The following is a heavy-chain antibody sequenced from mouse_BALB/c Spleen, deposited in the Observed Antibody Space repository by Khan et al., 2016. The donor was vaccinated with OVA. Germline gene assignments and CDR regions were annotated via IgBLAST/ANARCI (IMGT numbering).Heavy chain of an antibody. J-gene: IGHJ3*01. Sequence: QIQLVQSGPELVRPGVSVKISCKGSGYTFTDYSMHWVKQSHAKSLEWIGVISTYSGNTNYNQKFKGKATMTVDKSSSTAYMELARLTSEDSAIDDCARGRCGHYDSFAYWGQGTLVTVSA. CDR3: ARGRCGHYDSFAY. CDR2: ISTYSGNT. CDR1: GYTFTDYS. V-gene: IGHV1S137*01. D-gene: IGHD2-4*01.